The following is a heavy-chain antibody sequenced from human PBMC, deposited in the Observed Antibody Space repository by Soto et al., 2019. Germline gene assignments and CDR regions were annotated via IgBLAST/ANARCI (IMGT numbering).Heavy chain of an antibody. D-gene: IGHD4-17*01. CDR2: IYYSENT. Sequence: QLQLQESGPGLVKPSETLSLTCTVSGGSISSSSNHWGWIRQPPGKGLQWIGNIYYSENTYYNPSLKSRVTISVDTSKNQFSLRLTSVTAADTAVYYCATHPPYGPLDHWGQGTLVTVSS. CDR1: GGSISSSSNH. CDR3: ATHPPYGPLDH. V-gene: IGHV4-39*01. J-gene: IGHJ4*02.